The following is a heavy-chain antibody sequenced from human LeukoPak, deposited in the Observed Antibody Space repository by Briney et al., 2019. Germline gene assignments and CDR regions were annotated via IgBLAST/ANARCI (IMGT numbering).Heavy chain of an antibody. CDR3: ARVHVGAPDYYMDV. V-gene: IGHV1-8*03. CDR2: MNPNSGNT. D-gene: IGHD1-26*01. J-gene: IGHJ6*03. CDR1: GYTFTSYD. Sequence: ASVKVSCKASGYTFTSYDINWVRQATGQGLEWMGWMNPNSGNTGYAQKFQGRVTITRNTSISAAYMELSSLRSEDTAVYYCARVHVGAPDYYMDVWGKGTTVTVSS.